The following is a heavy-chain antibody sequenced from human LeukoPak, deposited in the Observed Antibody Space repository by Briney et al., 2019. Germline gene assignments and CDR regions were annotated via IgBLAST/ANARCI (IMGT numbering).Heavy chain of an antibody. D-gene: IGHD7-27*01. CDR1: GFTFSSYG. V-gene: IGHV3-33*01. CDR2: IWYDGSNK. J-gene: IGHJ4*02. CDR3: ARDSANWSYFDY. Sequence: GRSLRLSCAASGFTFSSYGTHWVRQAPGKGLEWVAVIWYDGSNKYYADSVKGRFTISRDNSKNTLYLQMNSLRAEDTAVYYCARDSANWSYFDYWGQGTLVTVSS.